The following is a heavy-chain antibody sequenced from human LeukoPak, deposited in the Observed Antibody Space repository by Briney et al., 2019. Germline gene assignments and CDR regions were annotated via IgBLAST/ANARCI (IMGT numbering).Heavy chain of an antibody. V-gene: IGHV3-11*01. Sequence: GGSLRLSCAASGLTFSDEYMSWIRQAPGKGLEWVSYISNTGDFIAYADSVKGRFTISRDNSKNTLYLQMNSLRAEDTAVYYCAISFTVTTGYFDYWGQGTLVTVSS. CDR1: GLTFSDEY. CDR2: ISNTGDFI. J-gene: IGHJ4*02. D-gene: IGHD4-11*01. CDR3: AISFTVTTGYFDY.